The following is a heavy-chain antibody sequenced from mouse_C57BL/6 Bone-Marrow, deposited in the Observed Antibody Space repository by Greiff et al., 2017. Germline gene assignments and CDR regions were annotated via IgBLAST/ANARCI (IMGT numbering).Heavy chain of an antibody. D-gene: IGHD1-1*01. CDR2: INYDGSST. Sequence: EVQVVASEGGLVQPGSSMKLSCTASGFTFSDYYMAWVRQVPEKGLEWVANINYDGSSTYYLDSLKSRFIISRDNAKNILYLQMSSLKSEDTATYYCAREGITTVVAWDYAMDYWGQGTSVTVSS. CDR3: AREGITTVVAWDYAMDY. CDR1: GFTFSDYY. J-gene: IGHJ4*01. V-gene: IGHV5-16*01.